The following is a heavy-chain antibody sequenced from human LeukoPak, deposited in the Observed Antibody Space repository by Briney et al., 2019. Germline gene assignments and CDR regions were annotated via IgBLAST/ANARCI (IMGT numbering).Heavy chain of an antibody. J-gene: IGHJ4*02. CDR3: ARHRAPNRDYFGY. Sequence: SETLSLTCTVSGGSISSYYWSWIRQPPGKGLEWVGYIYYSGSTNYNPSLKSRVTISVDTSKNQFSLKLSSVTAADTAVYYCARHRAPNRDYFGYWGQGTLVTVSS. CDR2: IYYSGST. CDR1: GGSISSYY. V-gene: IGHV4-59*08. D-gene: IGHD1-26*01.